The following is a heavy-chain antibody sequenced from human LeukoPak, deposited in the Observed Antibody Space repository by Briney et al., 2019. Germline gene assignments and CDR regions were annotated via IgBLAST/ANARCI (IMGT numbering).Heavy chain of an antibody. CDR3: AKDLTMIVVVITTALDY. Sequence: PGGSLRLSCAASGFTFSSYAMSWVRQAPGKGLEWVSAISGSGGSTYYADSVKGRFTISRDNSKNTLYLQMNSLRAEDTAVYYCAKDLTMIVVVITTALDYWGQGTLVTVSS. CDR2: ISGSGGST. V-gene: IGHV3-23*01. D-gene: IGHD3-22*01. J-gene: IGHJ4*02. CDR1: GFTFSSYA.